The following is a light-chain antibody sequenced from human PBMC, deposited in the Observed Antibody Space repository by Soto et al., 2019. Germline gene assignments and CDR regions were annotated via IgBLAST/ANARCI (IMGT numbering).Light chain of an antibody. CDR1: QSVSSS. V-gene: IGKV3-15*01. Sequence: EIVLTQSPGTLSLSPGERATLSCRASQSVSSSYLAWYQQKPGQAPRFLIYSASARATGISARFSGSGSGTEFTLTISSLQSEDFGVYYCQQYNNWWTFGQGTKVDIK. J-gene: IGKJ1*01. CDR3: QQYNNWWT. CDR2: SAS.